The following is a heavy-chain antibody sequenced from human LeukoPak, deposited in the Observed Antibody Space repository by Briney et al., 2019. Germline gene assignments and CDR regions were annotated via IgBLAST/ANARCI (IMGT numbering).Heavy chain of an antibody. CDR3: ARDELSGRHGGWISHFDH. CDR1: GFTFSSYS. D-gene: IGHD6-19*01. J-gene: IGHJ4*02. Sequence: GGSLRLSCAASGFTFSSYSMNWVRQAPGKGLEWVSSISSSSSYIYYADSVKGRFTISRDNAKNSLYLQMNSLRAEDTAVYYCARDELSGRHGGWISHFDHWGQGTLVTVSS. CDR2: ISSSSSYI. V-gene: IGHV3-21*01.